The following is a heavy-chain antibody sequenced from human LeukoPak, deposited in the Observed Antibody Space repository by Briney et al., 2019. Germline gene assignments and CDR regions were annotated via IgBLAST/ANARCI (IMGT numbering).Heavy chain of an antibody. CDR3: ARAEDIVVVGDAFDI. V-gene: IGHV1-3*01. D-gene: IGHD2-15*01. Sequence: GASVKVSCKASGYTFTSYAMHWVRQAPGQRLEWMGWINAGNGNTKYSQKFQGRVTITRDTSASTAYTELSSLRSEDTAVYYCARAEDIVVVGDAFDIWGQGTMVTVSS. CDR1: GYTFTSYA. CDR2: INAGNGNT. J-gene: IGHJ3*02.